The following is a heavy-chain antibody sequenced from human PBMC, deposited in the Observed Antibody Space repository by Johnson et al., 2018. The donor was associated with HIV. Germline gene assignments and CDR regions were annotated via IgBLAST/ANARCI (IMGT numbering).Heavy chain of an antibody. J-gene: IGHJ3*02. CDR3: ARRSIRSDGFDI. Sequence: QVQLVESGGGVVQPGRSLRLSCAASGFSFDDYDMSWVRQAPGKGLEWVAVISYDGSNKYYADSVEGRFPISRENAKNSLYLQMNSLRAGDTDVYYCARRSIRSDGFDIWGQGTMVTVSS. V-gene: IGHV3-30*14. D-gene: IGHD4-11*01. CDR2: ISYDGSNK. CDR1: GFSFDDYD.